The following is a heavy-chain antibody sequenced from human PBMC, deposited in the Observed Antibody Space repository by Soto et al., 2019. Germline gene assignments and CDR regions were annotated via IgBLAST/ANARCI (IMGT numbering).Heavy chain of an antibody. CDR2: IYHSGST. CDR3: ASASTTVTTLDY. J-gene: IGHJ4*02. D-gene: IGHD4-17*01. V-gene: IGHV4-30-2*01. CDR1: GGSISSGGYS. Sequence: QLQLQESGSGLVKPSQTLSLTCAVSGGSISSGGYSWSWIRQPPGKGLEWIGYIYHSGSTYYNPSLQSRVTISVDRSKTQSSLKLSSVTAADTAVYYCASASTTVTTLDYWGQGTLVTVSS.